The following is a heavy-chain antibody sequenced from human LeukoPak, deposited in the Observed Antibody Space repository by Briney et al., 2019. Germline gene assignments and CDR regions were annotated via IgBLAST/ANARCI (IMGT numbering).Heavy chain of an antibody. J-gene: IGHJ3*02. V-gene: IGHV4-59*08. CDR2: IYYSGST. D-gene: IGHD3-22*01. Sequence: SETLSLTCSVSGGPISGYYWSWIRQSPGNGLVWIGYIYYSGSTNYNPSLKSRVTISVDMSKNQFSLKLSSVTAADTALYYCARHFTYYYDSSGYPRDIFDIWGQGTMVTVSS. CDR3: ARHFTYYYDSSGYPRDIFDI. CDR1: GGPISGYY.